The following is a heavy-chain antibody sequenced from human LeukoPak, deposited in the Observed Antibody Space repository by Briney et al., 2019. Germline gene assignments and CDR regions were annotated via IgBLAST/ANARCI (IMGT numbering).Heavy chain of an antibody. J-gene: IGHJ4*02. CDR3: ARQIRSEDTAMASFDY. D-gene: IGHD5-18*01. CDR1: GGSISSGVYC. CDR2: ICSSGSA. V-gene: IGHV4-31*03. Sequence: PSQTLSLTCTVSGGSISSGVYCWSWIRQRPGEGLQWIGYICSSGSAYYNPSLKSRVTMSIDTSNNQFSLKLSSVTAADTAVYYCARQIRSEDTAMASFDYWGQGTLVTVSS.